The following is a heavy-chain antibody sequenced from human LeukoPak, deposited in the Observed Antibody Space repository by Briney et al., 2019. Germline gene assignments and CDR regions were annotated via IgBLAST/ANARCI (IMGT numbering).Heavy chain of an antibody. CDR2: ISSSNSSI. CDR1: GFTFSSYS. Sequence: PGGSLRLSCAASGFTFSSYSMNWVRQAPGKGLEWVSYISSSNSSIYYAGSVKGRFTISRDNAKNSLYLQMNGLRVEDTAVYYCARANPRDYWGQGTLVTVSS. D-gene: IGHD1-14*01. J-gene: IGHJ4*02. V-gene: IGHV3-48*01. CDR3: ARANPRDY.